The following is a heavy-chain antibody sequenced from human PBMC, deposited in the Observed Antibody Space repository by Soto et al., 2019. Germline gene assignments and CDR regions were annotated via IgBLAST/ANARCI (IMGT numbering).Heavy chain of an antibody. CDR3: ARDLGNNVLRYFDLLRRTYYYYGMDV. Sequence: GGSLRLSCAASGFTFSSYAMHWVRQAPGKGLEWVAVISYDGSNKYYADSVKGRFTISRDNSKNTLYLQMNSLRAEDTAVYYCARDLGNNVLRYFDLLRRTYYYYGMDVWGQGTTVTVSS. J-gene: IGHJ6*02. V-gene: IGHV3-30-3*01. CDR1: GFTFSSYA. CDR2: ISYDGSNK. D-gene: IGHD3-9*01.